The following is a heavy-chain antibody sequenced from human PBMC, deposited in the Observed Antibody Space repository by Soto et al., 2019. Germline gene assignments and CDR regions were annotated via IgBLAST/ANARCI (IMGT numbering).Heavy chain of an antibody. V-gene: IGHV3-23*01. CDR2: ISGSGGST. CDR3: AKAQYITETRSPLDS. CDR1: GFTFSSCA. Sequence: GESLKISCAASGFTFSSCAMTWVRHAPGKGLEWVSSISGSGGSTYYADSVKGRLTISRDNSKYTLYLQLNSLRVEDTALYYCAKAQYITETRSPLDSWAQGTLVTVPS. J-gene: IGHJ4*02. D-gene: IGHD4-17*01.